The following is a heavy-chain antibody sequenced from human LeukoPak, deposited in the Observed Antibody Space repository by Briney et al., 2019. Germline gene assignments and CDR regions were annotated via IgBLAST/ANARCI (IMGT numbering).Heavy chain of an antibody. CDR2: ISTSSNTI. J-gene: IGHJ4*02. CDR3: ARHRSAYYFDY. D-gene: IGHD3-22*01. V-gene: IGHV3-48*02. CDR1: GFIFSSYS. Sequence: GGSLRLSCAASGFIFSSYSLIWVRQAPGKGLEWVSYISTSSNTIYYADSVKGRFTISRDNAKNSLFLQMNRLRDEDTAVYYGARHRSAYYFDYWGQGTLVTVSS.